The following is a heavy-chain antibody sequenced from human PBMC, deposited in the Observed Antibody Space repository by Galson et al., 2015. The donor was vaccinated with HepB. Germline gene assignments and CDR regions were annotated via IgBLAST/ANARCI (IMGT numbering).Heavy chain of an antibody. CDR3: ASYLNPSSSAKELDY. V-gene: IGHV7-4-1*02. D-gene: IGHD6-6*01. CDR2: INTNTGNP. CDR1: GYTFTSYA. Sequence: SVKVSCKASGYTFTSYAMNWVRQAPGQGLEWMGWINTNTGNPTYAQGFTGRFVFSLDTSVSTAYLQISSLKAEDTAVYYCASYLNPSSSAKELDYWGQGTLVTVSS. J-gene: IGHJ4*02.